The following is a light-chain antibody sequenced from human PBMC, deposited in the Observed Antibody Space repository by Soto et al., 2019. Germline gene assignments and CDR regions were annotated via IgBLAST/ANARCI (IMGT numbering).Light chain of an antibody. CDR1: QRIDTW. J-gene: IGKJ1*01. CDR3: QQYASSPLT. V-gene: IGKV1-5*03. CDR2: KAT. Sequence: IRMTKPPSILAASFGVGVTITCRASQRIDTWLAWYQQKPGTAPKLLIYKATTLQSGVPSRFSGSGSGTEFTLAISRLEPEDFAVYFCQQYASSPLTFGQGTKVDI.